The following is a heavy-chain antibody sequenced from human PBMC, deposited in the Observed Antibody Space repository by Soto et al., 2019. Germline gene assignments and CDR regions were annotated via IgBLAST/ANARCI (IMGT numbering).Heavy chain of an antibody. J-gene: IGHJ6*02. V-gene: IGHV1-69*06. Sequence: SVKVSCKASGGTFSSYTVYWVRQAPGQGLEWMGGIIPFFGTSNYAQNFQDRITLTADKSTGTAYMELSSLRFEDTAIYYCARKLRLYYGMDVWGQGTTVTVSS. CDR1: GGTFSSYT. CDR2: IIPFFGTS. D-gene: IGHD3-3*01. CDR3: ARKLRLYYGMDV.